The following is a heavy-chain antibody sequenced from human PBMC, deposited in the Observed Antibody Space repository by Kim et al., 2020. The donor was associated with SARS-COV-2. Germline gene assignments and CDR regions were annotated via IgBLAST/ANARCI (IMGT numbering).Heavy chain of an antibody. J-gene: IGHJ3*02. CDR3: AKDRITMIVVDAFDI. CDR2: ISGSGGST. D-gene: IGHD3-22*01. CDR1: GFTFSSYA. V-gene: IGHV3-23*01. Sequence: GGSLRLSCAASGFTFSSYAMRWVRQAPGKGLEWVSAISGSGGSTYYADAVKGRFIISRDNSKNTLYLQMNSLRAEDTAVYYCAKDRITMIVVDAFDIWRQGTMLTVSS.